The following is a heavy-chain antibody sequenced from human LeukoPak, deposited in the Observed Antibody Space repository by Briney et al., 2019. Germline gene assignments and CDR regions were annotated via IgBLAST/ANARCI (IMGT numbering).Heavy chain of an antibody. D-gene: IGHD3-9*01. J-gene: IGHJ6*03. Sequence: GGSLRLSCAASGFTFSSYSMNWVRQAPGKGLEWVSSISSSSSYIYYADSVKGRFTISRDNAKNSLYLQMNSLRAEDTAVYYCARESRGYDILTGKYHRGYYSYYMDVWGKGTTVTVSS. CDR3: ARESRGYDILTGKYHRGYYSYYMDV. V-gene: IGHV3-21*01. CDR1: GFTFSSYS. CDR2: ISSSSSYI.